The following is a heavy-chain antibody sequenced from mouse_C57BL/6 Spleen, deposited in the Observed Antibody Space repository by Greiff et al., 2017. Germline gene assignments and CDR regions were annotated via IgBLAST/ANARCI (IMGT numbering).Heavy chain of an antibody. J-gene: IGHJ4*01. V-gene: IGHV1-64*01. Sequence: QVQLQQPGAELVKPGASVKLSCKASGYTFTSYWMHWVKQRPGQGLEWIGMIHPNSGSTNYNEKFKSKATLTLDKSSSTAYMQLSSLTSEDSAVYYCARGYYGPLYYAMDYWGQGTSVTVSS. CDR1: GYTFTSYW. CDR3: ARGYYGPLYYAMDY. D-gene: IGHD1-1*01. CDR2: IHPNSGST.